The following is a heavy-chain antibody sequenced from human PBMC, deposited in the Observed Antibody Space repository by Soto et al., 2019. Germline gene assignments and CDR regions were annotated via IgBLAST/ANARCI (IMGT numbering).Heavy chain of an antibody. Sequence: ASVKVSCKASGGTFSSYAISWVRQAPGQGLEWMGGVIPIFGTANYAQKFQGRVTITADESTSTAYMELRSLRPDDTAVYYCARSTGSSSWLNWFDPWGQGTLVTVSS. CDR2: VIPIFGTA. J-gene: IGHJ5*02. CDR3: ARSTGSSSWLNWFDP. D-gene: IGHD6-13*01. V-gene: IGHV1-69*13. CDR1: GGTFSSYA.